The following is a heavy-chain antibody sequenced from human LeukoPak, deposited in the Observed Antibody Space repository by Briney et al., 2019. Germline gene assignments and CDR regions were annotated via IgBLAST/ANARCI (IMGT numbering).Heavy chain of an antibody. V-gene: IGHV3-66*01. Sequence: GGSLRLSCAASGFTVSSNYMSWVRQAPGKGLEWVSVFYSGGSTYYADSVKGRFTISRDNSKNTLYLQMNSLRAEDTAVYYCARGDYYDSSGYRDWGQGTLVTVSS. D-gene: IGHD3-22*01. CDR3: ARGDYYDSSGYRD. J-gene: IGHJ4*02. CDR1: GFTVSSNY. CDR2: FYSGGST.